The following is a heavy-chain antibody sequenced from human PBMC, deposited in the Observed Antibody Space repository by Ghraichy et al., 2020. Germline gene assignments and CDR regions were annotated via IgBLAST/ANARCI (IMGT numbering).Heavy chain of an antibody. CDR1: GFTFSSYE. CDR3: ARYDYVWGSYHSGPIYYFDY. D-gene: IGHD3-16*02. CDR2: ISSSGSTI. J-gene: IGHJ4*02. V-gene: IGHV3-48*03. Sequence: GSLRLSCAASGFTFSSYEMNWVRQAPGKGLEWVSYISSSGSTIYYADSVKGRFTISRDNAKNSLYLQMNSLRAEDTAVYYCARYDYVWGSYHSGPIYYFDYWGQGTLVTVSS.